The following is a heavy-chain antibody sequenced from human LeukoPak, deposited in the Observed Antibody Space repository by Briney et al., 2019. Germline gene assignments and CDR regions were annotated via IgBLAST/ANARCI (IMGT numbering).Heavy chain of an antibody. J-gene: IGHJ4*02. CDR2: ISGSGGST. CDR1: GFTFSSYA. CDR3: AKDDIVVVVAARPYFSY. Sequence: PGGSLRLSCAASGFTFSSYAMSWVRQAPGKGLEWVSAISGSGGSTYYADSVEGRFTISRDNSKNTLYLQMNSLRAEDTAVYYCAKDDIVVVVAARPYFSYWGQGTLVTVSS. D-gene: IGHD2-15*01. V-gene: IGHV3-23*01.